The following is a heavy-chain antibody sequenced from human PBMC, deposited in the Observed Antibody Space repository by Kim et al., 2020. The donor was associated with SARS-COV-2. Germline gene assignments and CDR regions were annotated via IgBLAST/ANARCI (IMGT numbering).Heavy chain of an antibody. V-gene: IGHV4-61*01. J-gene: IGHJ4*02. Sequence: SETLSLTCTVSGGPVSSGSYYWSWIRQPPGKGLELIGYIYYSGSTNYNPSLKSRVTISVDTSKNQFSLKLSSVTAADTAVYYCARSQGQWLVFGGYYFDYWGQGTLDTVSS. D-gene: IGHD6-19*01. CDR3: ARSQGQWLVFGGYYFDY. CDR1: GGPVSSGSYY. CDR2: IYYSGST.